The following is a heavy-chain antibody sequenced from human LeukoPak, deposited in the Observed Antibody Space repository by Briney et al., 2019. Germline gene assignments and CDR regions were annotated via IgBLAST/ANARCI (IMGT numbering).Heavy chain of an antibody. CDR3: TTDAYGSGSL. CDR1: GFTFSSYG. J-gene: IGHJ4*02. V-gene: IGHV3-15*01. D-gene: IGHD3-10*01. Sequence: PGGSLRLSCAASGFTFSSYGMHWVRQAPGKGLEWVGRIKSKTDGGTTDYAAPVKGRFTISRDDSKNTLYLQMNSLKTEDTAVYYCTTDAYGSGSLWGQGTLVTVSS. CDR2: IKSKTDGGTT.